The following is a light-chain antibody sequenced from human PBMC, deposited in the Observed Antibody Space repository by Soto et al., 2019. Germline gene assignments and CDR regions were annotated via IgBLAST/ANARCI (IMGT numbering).Light chain of an antibody. Sequence: DIQLTQSPSFLSASVGDRVTITCRASQGISSYLAWYQQKPGKAPKLLIYAASTLQSGVPSRFSGSGSGTEFTLTISSLQPEDFSTYYCHQLNSYPTFGQGTRLEIK. CDR2: AAS. J-gene: IGKJ5*01. V-gene: IGKV1-9*01. CDR3: HQLNSYPT. CDR1: QGISSY.